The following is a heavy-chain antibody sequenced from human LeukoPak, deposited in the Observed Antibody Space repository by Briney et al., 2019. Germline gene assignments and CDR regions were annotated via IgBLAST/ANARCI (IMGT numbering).Heavy chain of an antibody. CDR3: ARGGVVGDIVVHFDL. Sequence: PSQTLSLTCTVSGGSISSGDYYWSWIRQPPGKGLEWIGYIYYTGSTNYNPSLKSRVTISVDTSKNQFSLKMSSVTAADTALYYCARGGVVGDIVVHFDLWGRGTLVTVSS. J-gene: IGHJ2*01. V-gene: IGHV4-61*08. D-gene: IGHD2-15*01. CDR2: IYYTGST. CDR1: GGSISSGDYY.